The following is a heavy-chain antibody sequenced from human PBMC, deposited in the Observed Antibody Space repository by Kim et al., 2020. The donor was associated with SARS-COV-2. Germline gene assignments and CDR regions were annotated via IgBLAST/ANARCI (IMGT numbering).Heavy chain of an antibody. V-gene: IGHV3-74*01. D-gene: IGHD1-1*01. CDR3: ATGNNWYFDY. J-gene: IGHJ4*02. Sequence: TVYADSVKGRFTVSRDNGKNTLYLQLRTLRAEETAVYYCATGNNWYFDYWGPETLVTVSS. CDR2: T.